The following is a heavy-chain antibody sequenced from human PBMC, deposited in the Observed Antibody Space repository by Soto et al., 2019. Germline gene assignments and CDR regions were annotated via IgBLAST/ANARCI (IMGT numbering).Heavy chain of an antibody. J-gene: IGHJ6*03. Sequence: PSETLSLTCTVSGGSISSSSYYWGWIRQPPGKGLEWIGSIYYSGSTYYNPSLKSRVTISVDTSKNQFSLKLSSVTAADTAVYYCARHRPAPGYDFWSGYHDYYYYMDVWGKGTTVTVSS. D-gene: IGHD3-3*01. CDR1: GGSISSSSYY. CDR3: ARHRPAPGYDFWSGYHDYYYYMDV. V-gene: IGHV4-39*01. CDR2: IYYSGST.